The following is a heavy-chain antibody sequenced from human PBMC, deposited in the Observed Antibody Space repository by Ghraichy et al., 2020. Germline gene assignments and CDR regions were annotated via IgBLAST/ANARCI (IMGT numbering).Heavy chain of an antibody. CDR3: ARDGGGYYDSSGYYYPPCYFDY. Sequence: GGSLRLSCAASGFTFSSYSMNWVRQAPGKGLEWVSYISSSSSTIYYADSVKGRFTTSRDNAKNLLYLQMNSLRDEDTAVYYCARDGGGYYDSSGYYYPPCYFDYWGQGTLVTVSS. J-gene: IGHJ4*02. CDR2: ISSSSSTI. V-gene: IGHV3-48*02. CDR1: GFTFSSYS. D-gene: IGHD3-22*01.